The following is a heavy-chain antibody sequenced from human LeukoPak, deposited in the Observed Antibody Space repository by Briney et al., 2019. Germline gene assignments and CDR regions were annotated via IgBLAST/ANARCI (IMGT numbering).Heavy chain of an antibody. CDR3: ARDGVGYCSSTSCYGVFDYYYYMDV. V-gene: IGHV4-34*01. Sequence: SETLSLTCAVYGGSFSGYYWSWIRQPPGKGLEWIGEINHSGSTNYNPSLKSRVTISVDTSKNQFSLKLSSVTAADTAVYYCARDGVGYCSSTSCYGVFDYYYYMDVWGKGTTVTISS. D-gene: IGHD2-2*01. J-gene: IGHJ6*03. CDR1: GGSFSGYY. CDR2: INHSGST.